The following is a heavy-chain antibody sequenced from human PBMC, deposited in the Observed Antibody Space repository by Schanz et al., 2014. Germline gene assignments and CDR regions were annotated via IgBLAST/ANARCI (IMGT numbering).Heavy chain of an antibody. CDR1: GYTFTSYS. Sequence: QVQLVQSGAEVKKPGASVKVSCKASGYTFTSYSMHWVRQAPGQGLEWMGRIIPSLGLAKYEQKFQDKVTITADTSTTTAYMELSGLRSEDTAVYYCARDLTVDTGYVVHYYYYGMDVWGQGTTVTVSS. J-gene: IGHJ6*02. V-gene: IGHV1-69*09. CDR3: ARDLTVDTGYVVHYYYYGMDV. D-gene: IGHD5-12*01. CDR2: IIPSLGLA.